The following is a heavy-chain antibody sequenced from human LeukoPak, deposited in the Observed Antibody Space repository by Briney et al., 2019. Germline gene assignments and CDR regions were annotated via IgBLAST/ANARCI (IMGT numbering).Heavy chain of an antibody. CDR2: IYYSGST. J-gene: IGHJ3*02. V-gene: IGHV4-39*01. Sequence: PSETLSLTCTVSGGSISSSSYYWGWIRQPPGKGLGWIGSIYYSGSTYYNPSLKSRVTISVDTSKNQFSLKLSSVTAADTAVYYCASLAAAASSGDDAFDIWGQGTMVTVSS. CDR3: ASLAAAASSGDDAFDI. CDR1: GGSISSSSYY. D-gene: IGHD6-13*01.